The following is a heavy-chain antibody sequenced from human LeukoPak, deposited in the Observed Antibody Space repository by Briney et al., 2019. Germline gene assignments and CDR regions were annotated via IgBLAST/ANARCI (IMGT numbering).Heavy chain of an antibody. D-gene: IGHD3-22*01. CDR1: GFTFSNYG. Sequence: GGSLRLSCAASGFTFSNYGIHWVRQAPGKGLEWVAFIRYDGRNKYYADSVMGRFTISRDNSKNTLYMQMNNLRTEDTAVYYCAKDRENFLDSSGFAHWGQGALVTVSS. CDR2: IRYDGRNK. J-gene: IGHJ5*02. V-gene: IGHV3-30*02. CDR3: AKDRENFLDSSGFAH.